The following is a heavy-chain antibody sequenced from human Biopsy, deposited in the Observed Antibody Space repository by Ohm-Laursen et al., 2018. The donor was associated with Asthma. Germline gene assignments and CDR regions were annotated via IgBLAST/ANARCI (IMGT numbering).Heavy chain of an antibody. CDR1: GFTVSRDH. D-gene: IGHD1-26*01. J-gene: IGHJ4*02. Sequence: SLRLSCSASGFTVSRDHMFWVRQAPGKGLERVSVIYSGGTSHTADSVKGQFTISRDNAKNTVYLQMNSLRAEDSAIYYCAKYSVFYYRGGNDYWGQGIVVTVSS. CDR2: IYSGGTS. CDR3: AKYSVFYYRGGNDY. V-gene: IGHV3-53*01.